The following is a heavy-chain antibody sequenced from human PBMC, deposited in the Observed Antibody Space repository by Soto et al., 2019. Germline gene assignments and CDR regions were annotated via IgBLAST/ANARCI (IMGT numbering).Heavy chain of an antibody. CDR1: GFTFRNYW. Sequence: GGSLRLSCVASGFTFRNYWLHWVRQAPGKGLEWVSRISSDGSSTTYADSVKGRFTISRDNAENSLHLQMNSLRAEDTAVYYCARVRYCSDNSCYSWFDYWGQGTLVTVSS. CDR3: ARVRYCSDNSCYSWFDY. CDR2: ISSDGSST. D-gene: IGHD2-15*01. V-gene: IGHV3-74*01. J-gene: IGHJ4*02.